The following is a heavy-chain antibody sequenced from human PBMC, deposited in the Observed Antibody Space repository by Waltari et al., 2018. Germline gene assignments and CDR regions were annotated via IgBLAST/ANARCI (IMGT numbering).Heavy chain of an antibody. V-gene: IGHV3-48*04. CDR2: ISSSSGTI. CDR1: GFTFSSDS. CDR3: ARRYSSGFDY. J-gene: IGHJ4*02. Sequence: EVQLVESGGGLVQPGGSLRLSCAASGFTFSSDSMNWVRQAPGKGLEWVSYISSSSGTIYYADSVKGRFTISRDNAKNSLYLQMNSLRAEDTAVYYCARRYSSGFDYWGQGTLVTVSS. D-gene: IGHD6-19*01.